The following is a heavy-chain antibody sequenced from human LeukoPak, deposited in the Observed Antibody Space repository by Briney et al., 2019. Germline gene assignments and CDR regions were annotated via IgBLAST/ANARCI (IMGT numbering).Heavy chain of an antibody. V-gene: IGHV3-21*01. D-gene: IGHD3-16*02. J-gene: IGHJ6*03. CDR3: ARVMSFRLGELSFDYYYYYMDV. Sequence: GGSLRLSCAASGFTFSSYSMNWVRQAPGKGLEWVSSISSSSSYIYYADSVKGRFTISRDNAKNSLYLQMNSLRAEDTAVYYCARVMSFRLGELSFDYYYYYMDVWGKGTTVTISS. CDR1: GFTFSSYS. CDR2: ISSSSSYI.